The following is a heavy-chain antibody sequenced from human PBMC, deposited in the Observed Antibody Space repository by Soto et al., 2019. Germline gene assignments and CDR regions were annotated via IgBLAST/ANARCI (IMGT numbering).Heavy chain of an antibody. CDR3: ARGGVGSYCSRGSCFMHY. CDR1: GFTFSYYG. D-gene: IGHD2-15*01. J-gene: IGHJ4*02. V-gene: IGHV3-33*01. Sequence: GGSLRLSCAASGFTFSYYGLHWVRQAPGKGLEWVAIIWYDGTNTYYADSVKGRFTISRDNSKNTLYLQMNSLRGEDTAVYYCARGGVGSYCSRGSCFMHYPGQAALVSVSS. CDR2: IWYDGTNT.